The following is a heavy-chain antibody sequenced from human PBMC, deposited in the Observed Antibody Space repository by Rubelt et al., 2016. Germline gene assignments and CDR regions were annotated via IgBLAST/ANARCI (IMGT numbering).Heavy chain of an antibody. CDR1: GFSFDEHI. Sequence: EVQLVESGGVVVLPGGSLRLSCAGFGFSFDEHIMHWVRQAPGKGLERVSLITSDAGTTFYADRVCGHFTTSSDNSKNTLFLQIDKLKTEDIALYYSARDIGVSYSLSVDTWGQGTLVTVSS. CDR2: ITSDAGTT. V-gene: IGHV3-43*01. CDR3: ARDIGVSYSLSVDT. D-gene: IGHD3-10*01. J-gene: IGHJ5*02.